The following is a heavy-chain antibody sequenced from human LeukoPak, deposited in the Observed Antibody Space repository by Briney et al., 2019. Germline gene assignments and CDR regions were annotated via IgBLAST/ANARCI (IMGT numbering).Heavy chain of an antibody. CDR1: EFMFSNYW. V-gene: IGHV3-7*01. CDR3: ARRYYYDSSGAKFLDY. J-gene: IGHJ4*02. D-gene: IGHD3-22*01. CDR2: INQDGTEI. Sequence: PGGSLRLSCAASEFMFSNYWMTWVRQAPGKGLEWVANINQDGTEIYYTDSVKGRFIISRDNAKNSLHLQMNSLRAEDTAVYYCARRYYYDSSGAKFLDYWGQGTLVTVSS.